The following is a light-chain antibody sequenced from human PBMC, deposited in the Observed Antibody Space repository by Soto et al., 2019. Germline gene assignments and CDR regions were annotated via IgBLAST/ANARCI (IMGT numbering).Light chain of an antibody. Sequence: QSVLTQPPSVSGAPGQRVTISCTGSSSNIGAGYDVHWYQQLPGTAPKLLIYGNSNRPSGVPDRFSGSKSGTSASLAITGLQAEDEADYYGQSYDSSLSAVVFGGDTKLTVL. V-gene: IGLV1-40*01. CDR2: GNS. CDR1: SSNIGAGYD. J-gene: IGLJ2*01. CDR3: QSYDSSLSAVV.